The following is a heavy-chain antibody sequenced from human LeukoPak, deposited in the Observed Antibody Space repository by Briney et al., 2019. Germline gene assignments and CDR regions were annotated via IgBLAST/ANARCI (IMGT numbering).Heavy chain of an antibody. J-gene: IGHJ4*02. CDR1: GYTFTSYY. CDR3: ARESVVITTSFDY. V-gene: IGHV1-46*01. CDR2: INPSGGST. Sequence: ASVKVSCKASGYTFTSYYMHWVRQAPGQGLEWMGIINPSGGSTSYAQRFQGRVTMTRDMSTSTVYMELSSLRSEDTAVYYCARESVVITTSFDYWGQGTLVTVSS. D-gene: IGHD3-22*01.